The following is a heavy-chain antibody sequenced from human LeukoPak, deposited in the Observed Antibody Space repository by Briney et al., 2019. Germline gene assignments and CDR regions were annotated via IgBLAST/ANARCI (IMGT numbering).Heavy chain of an antibody. CDR2: IRGSGTTT. CDR3: ARSFHFDY. CDR1: GFTFSSYA. V-gene: IGHV3-23*01. J-gene: IGHJ4*02. Sequence: GGSLRLSCAASGFTFSSYAMSWVRQAPGKGLEWVSGIRGSGTTTYYADSVKGRFTVSRDNSKNTVYLQMNSLRAEDTAVYYCARSFHFDYWGQGTLVTVSS.